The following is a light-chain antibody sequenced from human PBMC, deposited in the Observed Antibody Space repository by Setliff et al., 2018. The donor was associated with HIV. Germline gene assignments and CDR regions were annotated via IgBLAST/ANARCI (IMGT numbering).Light chain of an antibody. CDR2: DVS. V-gene: IGLV2-14*01. J-gene: IGLJ3*02. Sequence: QSVLTQPASVSGSPGQSITISCTGTSSDVGGYNYVSRYQQHPGKAPKLMIYDVSNRPSGVSNRFSGSKSGNTASLTISGLQAEDEADYYCSSYAVSTTLVFGGGTKVTVL. CDR3: SSYAVSTTLV. CDR1: SSDVGGYNY.